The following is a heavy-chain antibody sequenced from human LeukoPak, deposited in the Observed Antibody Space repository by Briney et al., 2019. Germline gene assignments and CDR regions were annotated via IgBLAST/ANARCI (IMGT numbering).Heavy chain of an antibody. V-gene: IGHV3-23*01. CDR3: AKDQWIVVVPAASVHFDY. J-gene: IGHJ4*02. D-gene: IGHD2-2*01. CDR1: VFIFNGYA. CDR2: ISGSGGST. Sequence: QPGGSLSLSCAVSVFIFNGYAMSWVRRAPGKGVVWVSAISGSGGSTYYADSVKGRFTISRDNSKNTLYLQMNSLRAEDTAVYYCAKDQWIVVVPAASVHFDYWGQGTLVTVSS.